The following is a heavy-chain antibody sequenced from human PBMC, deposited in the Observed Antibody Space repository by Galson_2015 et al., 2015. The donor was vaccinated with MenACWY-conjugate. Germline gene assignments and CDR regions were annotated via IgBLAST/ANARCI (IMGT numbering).Heavy chain of an antibody. J-gene: IGHJ4*02. CDR3: ARGVNLASMAGY. D-gene: IGHD3-3*02. CDR1: GGSINSYY. V-gene: IGHV4-59*01. Sequence: GGSINSYYWSWIRQPPGKGLEWIGYMYYSGSANYNPSLKSRVTISVDTSKNQFSLTMTSVTAADTAVYYCARGVNLASMAGYWGQGT. CDR2: MYYSGSA.